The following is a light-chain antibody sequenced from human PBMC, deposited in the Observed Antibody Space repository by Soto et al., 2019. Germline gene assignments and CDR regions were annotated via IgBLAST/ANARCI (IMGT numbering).Light chain of an antibody. V-gene: IGKV3-15*01. CDR2: DVS. Sequence: EILMTQSPATLSVSPGERVTLSFRAAQGVTTNFAWYQQKSGQSPRLLIYDVSSRATGVPSRFSGTGSETDFTLTISGLQSEDSAIYFCQQYNNWPFSFGQGTRLEIK. J-gene: IGKJ5*01. CDR1: QGVTTN. CDR3: QQYNNWPFS.